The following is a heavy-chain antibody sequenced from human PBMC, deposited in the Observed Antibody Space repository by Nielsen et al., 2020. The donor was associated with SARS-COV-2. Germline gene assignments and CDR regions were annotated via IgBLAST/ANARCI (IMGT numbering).Heavy chain of an antibody. CDR3: AREQSFCGVDCYSYFDF. CDR1: GYTFTNYA. V-gene: IGHV7-4-1*02. Sequence: ASVKVSCKASGYTFTNYAMNWVRQAPGQGLEWMGWISTDSGNPTYAQGFTGRFVFSLDTSVTTTYLQISNLKAEDTAVYYCAREQSFCGVDCYSYFDFWGRGTLVTVSS. J-gene: IGHJ4*02. CDR2: ISTDSGNP. D-gene: IGHD2-21*02.